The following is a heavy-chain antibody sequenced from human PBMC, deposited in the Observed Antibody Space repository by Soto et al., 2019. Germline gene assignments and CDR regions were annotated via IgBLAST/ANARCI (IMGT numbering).Heavy chain of an antibody. CDR1: GFTFSSYS. V-gene: IGHV3-72*01. Sequence: GGSLRLSCAASGFTFSSYSMNWVRQAPGKGLEWVARIRRKVNSYTTEYAASVKGRFTISRDDSQTSVFLQMNSLNTEDTAVYYRARSIADSRGHHDFDYWGLGTLVTVSS. CDR3: ARSIADSRGHHDFDY. D-gene: IGHD6-13*01. CDR2: IRRKVNSYTT. J-gene: IGHJ4*02.